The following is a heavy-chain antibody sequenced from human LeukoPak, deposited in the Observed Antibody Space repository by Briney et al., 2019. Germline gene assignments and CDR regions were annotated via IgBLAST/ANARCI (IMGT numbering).Heavy chain of an antibody. CDR1: GFTFSSYA. D-gene: IGHD3-3*01. V-gene: IGHV3-23*01. CDR3: ARAGGSYDFWSVLDY. CDR2: ISGSGGST. J-gene: IGHJ4*02. Sequence: GGSLRLSCAASGFTFSSYAMSWVRQAPGKGLEWVSAISGSGGSTYYADSVKGRFTISRDNSKNTLYLQMNSLRAEDTAVYYCARAGGSYDFWSVLDYWGQGTLVTVSS.